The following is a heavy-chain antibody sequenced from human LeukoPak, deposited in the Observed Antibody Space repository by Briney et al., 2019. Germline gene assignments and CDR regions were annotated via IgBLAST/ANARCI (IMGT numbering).Heavy chain of an antibody. CDR3: ARLVAAGGSGSFDP. CDR2: INTYTGNP. Sequence: ASVKVSCKASGYTFTTYAMNWVRQAPGQGLEWMGWINTYTGNPTYAQDFTGRFVFSLDTSVSTAYLQIYSLKAEDTAVYYCARLVAAGGSGSFDPWGQGTLVTVSS. J-gene: IGHJ5*02. CDR1: GYTFTTYA. D-gene: IGHD6-13*01. V-gene: IGHV7-4-1*01.